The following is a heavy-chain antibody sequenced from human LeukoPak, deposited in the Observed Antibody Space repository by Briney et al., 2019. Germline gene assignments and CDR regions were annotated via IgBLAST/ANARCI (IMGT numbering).Heavy chain of an antibody. Sequence: GGSLRLSCAASGFTFDDYGMTWVRQVPGKGLEWIAEINWIGDTTRYGDSVKGRFTIPRDNAKNSLDLQINSLRVEDTAFYYCATNPPGRTYLQDWGQGTLVTVSS. CDR2: INWIGDTT. V-gene: IGHV3-20*04. CDR3: ATNPPGRTYLQD. J-gene: IGHJ1*01. D-gene: IGHD1-1*01. CDR1: GFTFDDYG.